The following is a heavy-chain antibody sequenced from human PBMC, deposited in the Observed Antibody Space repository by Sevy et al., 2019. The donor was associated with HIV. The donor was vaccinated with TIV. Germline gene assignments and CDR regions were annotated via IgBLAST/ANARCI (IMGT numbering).Heavy chain of an antibody. Sequence: SETLSLTCTVSGGSIRPYYWNWIRQPPGKGLGWIGYIYYSGTTKYNPSLRSRVTISVDTSENQFSVKLSSVTAADTAVYYCARGGGLTDYGMDVWGQGTTVTVSS. J-gene: IGHJ6*02. CDR1: GGSIRPYY. D-gene: IGHD3-16*01. V-gene: IGHV4-59*01. CDR3: ARGGGLTDYGMDV. CDR2: IYYSGTT.